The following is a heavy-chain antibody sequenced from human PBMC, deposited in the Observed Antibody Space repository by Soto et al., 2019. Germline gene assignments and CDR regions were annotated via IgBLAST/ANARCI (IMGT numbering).Heavy chain of an antibody. CDR1: GYIFVNYG. J-gene: IGHJ6*02. CDR3: VMVDNYVTPTPQDV. D-gene: IGHD3-16*01. V-gene: IGHV1-18*01. Sequence: QVQLVQSGDEVKKPGASVKVSCKASGYIFVNYGIAWVRQAPGQGLEWMGWISPYTGNTHSASKVQGRLTMTTHTPTSTAYMDLGSLTSDDTAVYYCVMVDNYVTPTPQDVWGQGTTVTVSS. CDR2: ISPYTGNT.